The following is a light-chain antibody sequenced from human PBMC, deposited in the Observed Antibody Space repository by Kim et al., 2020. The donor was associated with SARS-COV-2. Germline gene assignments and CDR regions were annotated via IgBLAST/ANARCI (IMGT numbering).Light chain of an antibody. Sequence: QSVLTQPPSASGTPGQRVTISCSGRHSNIGSNSVTWYQQLPGTAPKLLIHDNNQRPSGVPDRFSASKSGTSASLAISGLQSEDESDYYCATWDDSLNGAVFGGGTQLTVL. V-gene: IGLV1-44*01. J-gene: IGLJ7*01. CDR2: DNN. CDR1: HSNIGSNS. CDR3: ATWDDSLNGAV.